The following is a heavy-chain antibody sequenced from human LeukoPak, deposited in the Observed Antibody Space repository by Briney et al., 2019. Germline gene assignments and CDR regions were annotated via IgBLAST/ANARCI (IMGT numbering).Heavy chain of an antibody. J-gene: IGHJ6*03. Sequence: GGSLRLSCAASRFTFSSYGMHWVRQAPGEGLEWVSVTYSGGRTYYADSVKGRFTISRDNSKNTLYLQMNSLRAEDTAVYYCARVYYGSGSLHYYYYYMDVWGKGTTVTISS. D-gene: IGHD3-10*01. CDR1: RFTFSSYG. CDR2: TYSGGRT. V-gene: IGHV3-53*01. CDR3: ARVYYGSGSLHYYYYYMDV.